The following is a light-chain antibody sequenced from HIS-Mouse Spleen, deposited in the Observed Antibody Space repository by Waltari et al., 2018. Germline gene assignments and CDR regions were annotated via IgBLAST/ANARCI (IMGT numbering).Light chain of an antibody. V-gene: IGKV1-39*01. CDR1: QSISSY. CDR3: QQSYSTLFT. CDR2: AAS. Sequence: DIQMTPSPSSLSSSVGDRVTITCRARQSISSYLNWYQQKPGKAPKLLIYAASSLQSGVPSRFSGSGSGTDFTLTISSLQPEDFATYYCQQSYSTLFTFGQGTRLEIK. J-gene: IGKJ5*01.